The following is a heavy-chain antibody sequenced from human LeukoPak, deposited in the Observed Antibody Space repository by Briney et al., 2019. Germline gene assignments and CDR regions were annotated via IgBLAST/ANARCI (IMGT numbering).Heavy chain of an antibody. CDR3: AREGGSGYCSSTSCYTDY. D-gene: IGHD2-2*01. J-gene: IGHJ4*02. V-gene: IGHV1-3*01. CDR2: INAGNGNT. Sequence: GASVKVSCKASGYTFTSYAMHWVRQAPGQRLEWMGWINAGNGNTKYTQKFQGRVTMTRDTSTSTVYMEMSSLRSEDTAVYYCAREGGSGYCSSTSCYTDYWGQGTLVTVSS. CDR1: GYTFTSYA.